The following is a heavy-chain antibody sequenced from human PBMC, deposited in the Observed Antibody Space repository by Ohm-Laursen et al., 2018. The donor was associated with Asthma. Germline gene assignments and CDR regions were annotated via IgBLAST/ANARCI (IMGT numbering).Heavy chain of an antibody. Sequence: SLRLSCSASGFSFSIYGIHWVRQAPGKGLEWVAVISHDGSHKYYGDSVKGRFTISRDNSKNTLYLQMNSLRAEDTAMYYCAKDTTIGTYYDFWSGYPYFDHWGKGTLVTVSS. V-gene: IGHV3-30*18. D-gene: IGHD3-3*01. CDR3: AKDTTIGTYYDFWSGYPYFDH. CDR1: GFSFSIYG. J-gene: IGHJ4*02. CDR2: ISHDGSHK.